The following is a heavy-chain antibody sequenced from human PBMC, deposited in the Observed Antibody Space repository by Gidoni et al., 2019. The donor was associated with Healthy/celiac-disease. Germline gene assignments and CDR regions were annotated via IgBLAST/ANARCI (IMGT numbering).Heavy chain of an antibody. Sequence: EVKLVESGGGLVQPGGAVRGSGYSSGFTVSSYAMHWVRQAPGKGLEYVSAISSNGGSTYSADSVKGRFTISRDNSKNTLYLQMSSLRAEDTAVYFRVKVDDYYDSSGYYYWGQGTLVTVSS. V-gene: IGHV3-64D*06. CDR1: GFTVSSYA. J-gene: IGHJ4*02. D-gene: IGHD3-22*01. CDR2: ISSNGGST. CDR3: VKVDDYYDSSGYYY.